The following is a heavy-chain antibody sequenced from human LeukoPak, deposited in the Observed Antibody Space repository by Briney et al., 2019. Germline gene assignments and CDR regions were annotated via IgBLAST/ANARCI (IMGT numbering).Heavy chain of an antibody. V-gene: IGHV1-46*01. CDR3: ARVQSRSSSSRGPYYYGMDV. CDR1: GYTFTSYY. J-gene: IGHJ6*02. D-gene: IGHD6-6*01. Sequence: PAASVTVSCKASGYTFTSYYMHWVRQAPGQGLEWMGIINPSGGSTSYAQKFQGRVTMTRDTSTSTVYMELSSLRSEDTAVYYCARVQSRSSSSRGPYYYGMDVWGQGTTVTVSS. CDR2: INPSGGST.